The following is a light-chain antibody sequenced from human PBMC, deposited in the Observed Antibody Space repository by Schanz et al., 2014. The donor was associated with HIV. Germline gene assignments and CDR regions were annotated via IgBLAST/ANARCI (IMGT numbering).Light chain of an antibody. J-gene: IGLJ1*01. CDR2: DVS. CDR1: SSDVGAYNY. Sequence: QSALTQPASVSGSPGQSITISCTGTSSDVGAYNYVSWYQQHPGKAPKLMIYDVSNRPSGVSNRFSGSKSGNTASLTISGLQAEDEADYYCSSYTSRSRVFGTGTKLTVL. V-gene: IGLV2-14*01. CDR3: SSYTSRSRV.